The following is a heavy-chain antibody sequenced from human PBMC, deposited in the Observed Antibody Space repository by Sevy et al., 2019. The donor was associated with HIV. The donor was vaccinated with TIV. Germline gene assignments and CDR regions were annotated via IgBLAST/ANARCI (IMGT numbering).Heavy chain of an antibody. CDR3: VRESPSDWYLDS. CDR2: IWFDGNKK. V-gene: IGHV3-33*08. D-gene: IGHD2-2*01. J-gene: IGHJ4*02. Sequence: GGSLRLSCVTSGFKFSSSPMHWVRQAPGKGLEWVAAIWFDGNKKYYEDSVKGRFTIFRDNSKSTQYLQMSSLRADDTAVYYCVRESPSDWYLDSWGQRTLVTVSS. CDR1: GFKFSSSP.